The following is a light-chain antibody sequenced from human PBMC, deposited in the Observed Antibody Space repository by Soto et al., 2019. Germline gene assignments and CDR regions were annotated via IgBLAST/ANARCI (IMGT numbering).Light chain of an antibody. CDR1: SSDVGGYNY. Sequence: QSALTQPASVSGSPGQSITISCTGTSSDVGGYNYVSWYQQHPGKAPKLIIYEVTNRPSGISYRFSGSKSGNTASLTISGLRAEDEADYYCSSHTSSNTRVFGTGTKLTVL. J-gene: IGLJ1*01. CDR2: EVT. CDR3: SSHTSSNTRV. V-gene: IGLV2-14*01.